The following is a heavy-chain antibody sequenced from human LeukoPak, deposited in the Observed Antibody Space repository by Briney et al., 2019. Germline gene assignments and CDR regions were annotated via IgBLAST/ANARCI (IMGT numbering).Heavy chain of an antibody. CDR2: ISAYNGNT. D-gene: IGHD2-15*01. Sequence: GASVKVSCKASGYTFTSYGISWVRQAPGQGLEWMGWISAYNGNTNYAQKLQGRVTMTTDTSTSTAYMELRSLRSDDTAVYYCARDLLPIVVVVAATSAFDIWGQGTMVTVSS. CDR1: GYTFTSYG. V-gene: IGHV1-18*01. J-gene: IGHJ3*02. CDR3: ARDLLPIVVVVAATSAFDI.